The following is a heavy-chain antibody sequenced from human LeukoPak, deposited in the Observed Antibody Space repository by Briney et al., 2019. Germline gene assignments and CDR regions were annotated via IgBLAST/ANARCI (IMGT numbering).Heavy chain of an antibody. CDR1: VGSISRGGYY. CDR2: IYYSGST. CDR3: ARVADCSGGSCSFDY. D-gene: IGHD2-15*01. J-gene: IGHJ4*02. Sequence: SQTLSLTCTVSVGSISRGGYYWSWIRQHPGKGLEWIGYIYYSGSTYYNPSLKSRVTISVDTSKNQFSLKLSPVTAADTAVYYCARVADCSGGSCSFDYWGQGTLVTVSS. V-gene: IGHV4-31*03.